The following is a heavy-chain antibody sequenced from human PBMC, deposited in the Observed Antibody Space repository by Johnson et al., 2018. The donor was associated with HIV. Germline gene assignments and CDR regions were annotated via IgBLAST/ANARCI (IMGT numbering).Heavy chain of an antibody. Sequence: VQLVESGGGLVKPGGSLRLSCAASGFTVSSNYMSWVRQAPGKGLEWVSVIYSGDSTYYADPVKGRFTISRDNSKNTLFLQMDSLRTEDTGVYYCAKAYCPGCDGFDIWGQGTLVTVSS. CDR1: GFTVSSNY. CDR3: AKAYCPGCDGFDI. D-gene: IGHD2-21*01. J-gene: IGHJ3*02. CDR2: IYSGDST. V-gene: IGHV3-66*01.